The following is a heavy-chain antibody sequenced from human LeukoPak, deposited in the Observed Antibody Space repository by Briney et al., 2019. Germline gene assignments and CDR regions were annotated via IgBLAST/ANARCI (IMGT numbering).Heavy chain of an antibody. CDR1: GFTFSSYT. D-gene: IGHD6-19*01. CDR3: AREGYSSGWYKKGAAFDI. J-gene: IGHJ3*02. CDR2: ISSSSSHI. Sequence: PGGSLRLSCAASGFTFSSYTMNWVRQAPGKGLEWVSSISSSSSHIYYADSVKGRFTISRDNAKNSLYLQMNSLRAEDTAVYYCAREGYSSGWYKKGAAFDIWGQGTMVTVSS. V-gene: IGHV3-21*01.